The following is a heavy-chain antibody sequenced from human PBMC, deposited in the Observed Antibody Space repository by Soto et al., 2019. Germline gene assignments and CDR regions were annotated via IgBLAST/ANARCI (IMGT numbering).Heavy chain of an antibody. V-gene: IGHV3-74*01. CDR1: GFTFSSYW. D-gene: IGHD2-15*01. J-gene: IGHJ3*02. CDR3: ASYCSGGSCYLDAFDI. CDR2: INSDGSST. Sequence: GGSLRLSCAASGFTFSSYWMHWVRQAPGKGLVWVSRINSDGSSTSYADSVKGRFTISRDNAKNTLYLQMNSLRAEDTAVYYCASYCSGGSCYLDAFDIWGQGTTVTVSS.